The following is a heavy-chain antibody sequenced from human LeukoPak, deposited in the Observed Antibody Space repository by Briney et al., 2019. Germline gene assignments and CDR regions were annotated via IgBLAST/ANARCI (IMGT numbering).Heavy chain of an antibody. CDR3: ARAEWDCSSTSCYYYYGMDV. CDR2: INARNGNT. V-gene: IGHV1-3*01. J-gene: IGHJ6*04. Sequence: ASVKVSCNASGHTFTSYAMHWGCQAPGQRREGMGWINARNGNTKYSQKFQGRVTITRDTSASTAYMELSSLRSEDTAVYYCARAEWDCSSTSCYYYYGMDVWGKGTTVTVSS. D-gene: IGHD2-2*01. CDR1: GHTFTSYA.